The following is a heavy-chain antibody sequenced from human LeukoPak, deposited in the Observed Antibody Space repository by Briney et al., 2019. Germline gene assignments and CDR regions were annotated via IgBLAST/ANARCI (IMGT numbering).Heavy chain of an antibody. D-gene: IGHD6-19*01. CDR3: ARDRRSGWEDYYYYTDV. CDR1: GYSISGGYY. J-gene: IGHJ6*03. CDR2: IYHSGST. V-gene: IGHV4-38-2*02. Sequence: SETLSLTCTVSGYSISGGYYWGWIRQPPGKGLEWIGSIYHSGSTDYNPSLKSRVTTSVDTSKNQFSLKLSSVTAADTAVYYCARDRRSGWEDYYYYTDVWGKGTTVTISS.